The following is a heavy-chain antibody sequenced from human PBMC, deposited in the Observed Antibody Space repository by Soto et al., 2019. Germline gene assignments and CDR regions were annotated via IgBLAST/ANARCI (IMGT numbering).Heavy chain of an antibody. D-gene: IGHD6-13*01. CDR3: ARDPQWRPIAAAGGGWFDP. J-gene: IGHJ5*02. V-gene: IGHV1-69*06. CDR2: IIPIFGTA. CDR1: GGTFSSYA. Sequence: GASVKVSCKASGGTFSSYAISCVRQAPGQGLEWMGGIIPIFGTANYAQKFQGRVTITADKSTSTAYMELSSLRSEDTAVYYCARDPQWRPIAAAGGGWFDPWGQGTLVTVSS.